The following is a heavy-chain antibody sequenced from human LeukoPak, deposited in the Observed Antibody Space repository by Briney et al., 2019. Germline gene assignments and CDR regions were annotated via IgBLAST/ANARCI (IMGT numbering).Heavy chain of an antibody. CDR3: ARRLYLEELPGSCLDY. J-gene: IGHJ4*02. Sequence: GGSLRLSCAASGFTFDSYAMSWVRQVPGKGLEWVSFVSAGGITHYGDAVRGGCTVSIDNSRNTFYLEMDNLRVEATAVYYCARRLYLEELPGSCLDYWGQGTLVTVSS. CDR1: GFTFDSYA. V-gene: IGHV3-23*01. CDR2: VSAGGIT. D-gene: IGHD1/OR15-1a*01.